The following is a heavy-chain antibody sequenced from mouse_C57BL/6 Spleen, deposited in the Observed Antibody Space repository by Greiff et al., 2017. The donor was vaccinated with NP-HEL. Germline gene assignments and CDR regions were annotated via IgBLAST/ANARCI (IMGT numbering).Heavy chain of an antibody. D-gene: IGHD5-1*01. CDR2: ISSGSSTI. J-gene: IGHJ2*01. CDR3: ARGGVLYYFDY. V-gene: IGHV5-17*01. CDR1: GFTFSDYG. Sequence: EVQLVESGGGLVKPGGSLKLSCAASGFTFSDYGMHWVRQAPEKGLEWVAYISSGSSTIYYADTVKGRFTISRDNAKNTRFLQMTSLRSEGTATYDCARGGVLYYFDYWGQGTTLTVSS.